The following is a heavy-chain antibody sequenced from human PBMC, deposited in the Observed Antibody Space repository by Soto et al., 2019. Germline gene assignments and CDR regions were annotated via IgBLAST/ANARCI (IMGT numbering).Heavy chain of an antibody. D-gene: IGHD3-9*01. Sequence: SETLSLTCTVSGGSISSYYWSWIRQPPGKGLEWIGYIYYSGSTNYNPSLKSRVTISVDTSKNQFSLKLSSVTAADTAVYYCARFDGRYWGQGTLVTVS. CDR1: GGSISSYY. V-gene: IGHV4-59*01. CDR2: IYYSGST. CDR3: ARFDGRY. J-gene: IGHJ4*02.